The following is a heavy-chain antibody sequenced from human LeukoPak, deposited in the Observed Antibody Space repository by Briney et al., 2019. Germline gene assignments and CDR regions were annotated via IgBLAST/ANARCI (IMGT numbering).Heavy chain of an antibody. J-gene: IGHJ4*02. D-gene: IGHD2-21*01. CDR2: VSGGSENA. Sequence: PGGSLRLSCIASGFTFINFAMNWVRQSPGKGLEWVSAVSGGSENAHYADSVRGRFTISRDNLKNMVFLQMSNLRVEDTATYYCVKGSVFQLPTPRDSWGLGTLVSVSS. CDR1: GFTFINFA. V-gene: IGHV3-23*01. CDR3: VKGSVFQLPTPRDS.